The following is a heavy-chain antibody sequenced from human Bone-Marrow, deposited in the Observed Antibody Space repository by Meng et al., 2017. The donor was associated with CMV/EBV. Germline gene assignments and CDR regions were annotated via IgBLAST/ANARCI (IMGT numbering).Heavy chain of an antibody. Sequence: SETLSLTCAVSGGSISSSNWWSWVRQPPGKGLEWIGEIYHSGDTYSNPSLRSRVAISVDTSKNQFSLRLNSVTATDTAVYYCARHLRGYSWPKSDWGQGTLVTVSS. D-gene: IGHD1-26*01. CDR1: GGSISSSNW. J-gene: IGHJ4*02. CDR2: IYHSGDT. V-gene: IGHV4-4*02. CDR3: ARHLRGYSWPKSD.